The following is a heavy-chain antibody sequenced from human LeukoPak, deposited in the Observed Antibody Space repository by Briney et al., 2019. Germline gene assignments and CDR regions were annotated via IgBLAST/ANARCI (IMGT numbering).Heavy chain of an antibody. CDR2: IIPIFGTA. Sequence: ASVKVSCKASGYTFTSYYMHWVRQAPGQGLEWMGGIIPIFGTANYAQKFQGRVTITADESTSTAYMELSSLRSEDTAVYYCASPLSGYDAFDIWGQGTMVTVSS. V-gene: IGHV1-69*13. CDR3: ASPLSGYDAFDI. J-gene: IGHJ3*02. D-gene: IGHD5-12*01. CDR1: GYTFTSYY.